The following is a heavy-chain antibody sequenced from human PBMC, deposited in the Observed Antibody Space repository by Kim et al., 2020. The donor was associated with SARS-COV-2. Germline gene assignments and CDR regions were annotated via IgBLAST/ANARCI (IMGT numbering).Heavy chain of an antibody. Sequence: KYYADTMKSRFTICRDNSKNTRFLQMNSLRRGDTAVYYCAKNRGAAAPADWGQGTLVTVSS. J-gene: IGHJ1*01. CDR2: K. V-gene: IGHV3-30*02. D-gene: IGHD2-15*01. CDR3: AKNRGAAAPAD.